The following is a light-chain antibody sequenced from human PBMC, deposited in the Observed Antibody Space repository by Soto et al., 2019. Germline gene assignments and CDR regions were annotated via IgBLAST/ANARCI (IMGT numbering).Light chain of an antibody. CDR2: EVS. CDR1: SSDVGGYNY. V-gene: IGLV2-8*01. Sequence: QSVLTQPPSASGSPGQSVTISCTGTSSDVGGYNYVSWYQQHPGKAPKLMIYEVSKRPSGVPDRFSGSKSGNTASLTVSGLQAEDEADYYCSSYEGSNKLVFGGGTKLTVL. J-gene: IGLJ2*01. CDR3: SSYEGSNKLV.